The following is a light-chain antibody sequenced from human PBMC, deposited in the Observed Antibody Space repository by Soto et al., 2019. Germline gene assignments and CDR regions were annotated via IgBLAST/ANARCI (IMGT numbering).Light chain of an antibody. CDR3: QQSYHTPS. CDR1: QTIDRY. Sequence: IQMTQSPSSLSASVVDTVTITCRASQTIDRYLNWFQQKSGQAPKLLMNAASSLRSGVPSRFSASGSGTDFTLTISSLQPEEYATDYCQQSYHTPSVGKGTRLEIK. V-gene: IGKV1-39*01. CDR2: AAS. J-gene: IGKJ5*01.